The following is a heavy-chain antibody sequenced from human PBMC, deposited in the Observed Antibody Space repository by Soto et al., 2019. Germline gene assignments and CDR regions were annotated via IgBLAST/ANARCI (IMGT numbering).Heavy chain of an antibody. CDR3: ARADALAMVDS. V-gene: IGHV3-11*01. CDR1: GFTFSDYY. CDR2: ISSSGSTI. Sequence: QVQLVESGGGLVKPGGSLRLSCAASGFTFSDYYMSWIRQAPGTGLEWVSYISSSGSTIYHADSVTGRFTISTDNAKNSLCLQMNGLRAEDTAVCYCARADALAMVDSWGQGILVTVSS. D-gene: IGHD5-18*01. J-gene: IGHJ4*02.